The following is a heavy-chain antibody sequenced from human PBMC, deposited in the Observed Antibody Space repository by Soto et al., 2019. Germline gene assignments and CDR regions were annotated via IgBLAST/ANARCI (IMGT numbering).Heavy chain of an antibody. J-gene: IGHJ5*02. D-gene: IGHD3-22*01. CDR2: ISGSGGST. V-gene: IGHV3-23*01. Sequence: GGSLRLSCAASGFTFSSYAMSWVRQAPGKGLEWVSAISGSGGSTYYADSVKGRFTISRDNSKNTLYLQMNSLRAEDTAVYYCAKLYQGYYDSSGCPWGQGTLVTVSS. CDR3: AKLYQGYYDSSGCP. CDR1: GFTFSSYA.